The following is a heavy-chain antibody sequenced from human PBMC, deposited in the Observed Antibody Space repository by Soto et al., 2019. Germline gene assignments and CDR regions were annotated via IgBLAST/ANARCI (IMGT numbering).Heavy chain of an antibody. CDR3: AKEGGLSGSYYISSSYYFDY. V-gene: IGHV3-30*18. CDR2: ISYDGSNT. CDR1: GFTFSSDG. Sequence: QVQLVESGGGVVQPGRSLRLSCVASGFTFSSDGMHWVRQAPGKRLEWVAIISYDGSNTYYADSVKGRFTISRDNSKNTLYLTMNSLRAQDTSVYYCAKEGGLSGSYYISSSYYFDYWGQGTLVTVSS. J-gene: IGHJ4*02. D-gene: IGHD1-26*01.